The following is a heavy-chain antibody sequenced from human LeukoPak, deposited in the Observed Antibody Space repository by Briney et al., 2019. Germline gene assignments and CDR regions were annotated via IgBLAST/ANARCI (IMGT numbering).Heavy chain of an antibody. Sequence: SEILSLTCTVSGASISSYWWGWVRQPPEKGLEWIGYMYYTGSTNYNPSLKSRVTMSVDTSKSQFYLKLSSVTAADTAVYYCARHLPYDSSAYYLAPFDYWGQGTLVTVSS. D-gene: IGHD3-22*01. CDR3: ARHLPYDSSAYYLAPFDY. CDR2: MYYTGST. J-gene: IGHJ4*02. V-gene: IGHV4-59*08. CDR1: GASISSYW.